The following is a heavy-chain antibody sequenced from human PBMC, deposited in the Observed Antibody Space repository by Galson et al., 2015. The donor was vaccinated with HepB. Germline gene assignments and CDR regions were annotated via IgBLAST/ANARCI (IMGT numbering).Heavy chain of an antibody. D-gene: IGHD6-19*01. CDR3: ARGGEGSSGSGWYGLYED. J-gene: IGHJ4*02. V-gene: IGHV4-59*01. CDR2: IYYSGST. CDR1: GGSISSYY. Sequence: ETLSLTCTVSGGSISSYYWSWIRQPPGKGLEWIGYIYYSGSTNYNPSLKSRVTISVDTSKNQFSLKLSSVTAADTAVYYCARGGEGSSGSGWYGLYEDWGQGTLVTVSS.